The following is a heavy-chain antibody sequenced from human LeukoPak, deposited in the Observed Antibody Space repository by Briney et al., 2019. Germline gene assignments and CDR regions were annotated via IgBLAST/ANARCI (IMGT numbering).Heavy chain of an antibody. D-gene: IGHD6-13*01. CDR2: ISWDGGSI. J-gene: IGHJ6*02. Sequence: GGSLRLSCAASGFTFDDYTMHWVRQAPGKGLEWVSLISWDGGSIYYADSVKGRFTISRDNSKNSLYLQMNSLRTEDTALYYCATLGGIAAAGTHYYYYGMDVWGQGTTVTVSS. CDR3: ATLGGIAAAGTHYYYYGMDV. CDR1: GFTFDDYT. V-gene: IGHV3-43*01.